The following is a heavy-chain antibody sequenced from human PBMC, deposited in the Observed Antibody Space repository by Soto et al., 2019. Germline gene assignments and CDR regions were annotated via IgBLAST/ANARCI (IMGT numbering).Heavy chain of an antibody. V-gene: IGHV3-33*01. CDR2: IWYDGSNK. Sequence: QVQLVESGGGVVQPGRSLRLSCAASGFTFSSYGMHWVRQAPGKGLEWVAVIWYDGSNKSSADSVKGRFTISSDNSKNTLYLQMNSLRGEDTAVYYGARAAQCSGGSCYEIYDYYMDVWGKGTTVTVSS. CDR1: GFTFSSYG. CDR3: ARAAQCSGGSCYEIYDYYMDV. J-gene: IGHJ6*03. D-gene: IGHD2-15*01.